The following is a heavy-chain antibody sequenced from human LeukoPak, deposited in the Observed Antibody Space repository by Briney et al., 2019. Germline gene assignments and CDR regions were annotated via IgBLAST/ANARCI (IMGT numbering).Heavy chain of an antibody. J-gene: IGHJ4*02. Sequence: GGSLRLSCAASGFTFSYYWMDWARQAPGKGLEWVANIKQDGSEIYYVDAVKGRFTISRDNAKNSLYLQMNSLRAEDTAVYYCTRSLDYWGQGTLVTVSS. CDR2: IKQDGSEI. V-gene: IGHV3-7*02. CDR3: TRSLDY. CDR1: GFTFSYYW. D-gene: IGHD2-15*01.